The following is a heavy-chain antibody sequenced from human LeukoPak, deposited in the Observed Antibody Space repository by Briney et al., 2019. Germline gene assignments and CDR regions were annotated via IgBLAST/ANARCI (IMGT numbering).Heavy chain of an antibody. CDR2: IYYSGST. CDR3: ARENVDYGSGSIDY. D-gene: IGHD3-10*01. V-gene: IGHV4-31*03. J-gene: IGHJ4*02. CDR1: GGSISSGGYY. Sequence: SETLSLTCTVSGGSISSGGYYWSWIRQHPGKGLEWIGYIYYSGSTYYNPSLKSRVTISVDTSKNQFSLKLSSVTAADTAVYYCARENVDYGSGSIDYWGQGTLVTVSS.